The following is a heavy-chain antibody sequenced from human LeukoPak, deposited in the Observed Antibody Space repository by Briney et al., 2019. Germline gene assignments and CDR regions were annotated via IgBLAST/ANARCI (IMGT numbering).Heavy chain of an antibody. V-gene: IGHV3-21*01. D-gene: IGHD2-2*01. CDR3: AKGASDIVVVTSIYYFDY. CDR2: ISSSSSYI. Sequence: GGSLRLSCAASGFTFSSYSMNWVRQAPGKGLEWVSSISSSSSYIYYTDSVKGRFTISRDNAKNSLYLQMNSLRAEDTAVYYCAKGASDIVVVTSIYYFDYWGQGTLVTVSS. CDR1: GFTFSSYS. J-gene: IGHJ4*02.